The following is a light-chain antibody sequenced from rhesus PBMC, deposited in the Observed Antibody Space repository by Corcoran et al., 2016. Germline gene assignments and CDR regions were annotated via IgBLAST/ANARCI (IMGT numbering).Light chain of an antibody. Sequence: DIQMTQSPSSLSASVGDRVTITGRASQGMSNWLAWYQQKPGKAPKLLIYKASTLQSGVPSRFSGSGSGTEFTLTLSSLQPEDFATYYFQQHNSTPFTFGPGTKLDIQ. CDR1: QGMSNW. V-gene: IGKV1-21*01. J-gene: IGKJ3*01. CDR3: QQHNSTPFT. CDR2: KAS.